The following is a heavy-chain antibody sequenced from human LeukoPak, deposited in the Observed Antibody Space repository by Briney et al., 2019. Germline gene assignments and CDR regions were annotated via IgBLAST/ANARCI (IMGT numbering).Heavy chain of an antibody. CDR3: ARAGRIAAAATGF. CDR1: GFTFSSYS. D-gene: IGHD6-13*01. CDR2: ISSSSSYI. V-gene: IGHV3-21*01. J-gene: IGHJ4*02. Sequence: PGGSLRLSCAASGFTFSSYSMNWVRQAPGKGLEWVSSISSSSSYIYYADSVKGRFTISRDNAKNSLYLQMNSLRAEDTAVYYCARAGRIAAAATGFWGQGTLVTVSS.